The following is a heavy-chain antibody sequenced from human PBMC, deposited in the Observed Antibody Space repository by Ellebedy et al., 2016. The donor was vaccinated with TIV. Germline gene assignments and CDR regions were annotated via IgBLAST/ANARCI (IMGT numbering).Heavy chain of an antibody. J-gene: IGHJ5*02. V-gene: IGHV3-21*03. D-gene: IGHD6-25*01. CDR3: ARPGGQSSDRKGS. CDR2: INGNTKYI. Sequence: GESLKISCEASGFAFSTYSMIWVRQAPGKGLEWVSSINGNTKYIYYAASVKGRFTISRDNARNSLYLEMKSLRAEDTGVYYCARPGGQSSDRKGSWGQGTMVTVSS. CDR1: GFAFSTYS.